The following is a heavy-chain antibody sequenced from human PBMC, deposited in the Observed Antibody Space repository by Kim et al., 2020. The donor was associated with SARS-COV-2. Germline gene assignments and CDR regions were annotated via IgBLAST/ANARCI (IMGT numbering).Heavy chain of an antibody. J-gene: IGHJ3*02. CDR3: ATLPYDYVWGSYRYDAFDI. Sequence: SETLSLTCAVSGGSISSSNWWSWVRQPPGKGLEWIGEIYHSGSTNYNPSLKSRVTISVDKSKNQFSLKLSSVTAADTAVYYCATLPYDYVWGSYRYDAFDIWGQGTMVTVSS. D-gene: IGHD3-16*02. CDR1: GGSISSSNW. V-gene: IGHV4-4*02. CDR2: IYHSGST.